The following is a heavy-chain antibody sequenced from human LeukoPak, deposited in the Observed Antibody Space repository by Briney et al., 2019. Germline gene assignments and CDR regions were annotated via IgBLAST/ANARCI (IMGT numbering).Heavy chain of an antibody. V-gene: IGHV3-66*01. CDR2: IYSGGST. CDR3: ARDLPFDY. Sequence: GGSLRLSCAASGFTASSKYMSWVRQAPGKGLEWVSVIYSGGSTYYADSVKGRLTISRDNSKNTVDLQMNSLRVEDTAVYYCARDLPFDYWGQGTLVTVSS. CDR1: GFTASSKY. J-gene: IGHJ4*02.